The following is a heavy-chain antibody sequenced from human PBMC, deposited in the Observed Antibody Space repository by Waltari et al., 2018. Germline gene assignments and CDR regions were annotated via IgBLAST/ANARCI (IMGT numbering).Heavy chain of an antibody. CDR1: GFTFSSYG. V-gene: IGHV3-30*02. D-gene: IGHD6-13*01. J-gene: IGHJ6*03. Sequence: QVQLVESGGGVVQPGGSLRLSCAASGFTFSSYGMHWVRQAPGKGLEWVAFIRYDGSNKYYADSVKGRFTISRDNSKNTLYLQMNSLRAEDTAVYYCAKSYSSSWYYYYYMDVWGKGTTVTVSS. CDR3: AKSYSSSWYYYYYMDV. CDR2: IRYDGSNK.